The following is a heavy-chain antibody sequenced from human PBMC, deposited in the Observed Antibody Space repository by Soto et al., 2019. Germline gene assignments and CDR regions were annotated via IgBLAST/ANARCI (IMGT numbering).Heavy chain of an antibody. CDR2: ISTYNGNP. D-gene: IGHD1-7*01. V-gene: IGHV1-18*01. Sequence: QIQLVQSGAEVKKPGASVKVSCKASGYIFTSQGISWVRQAPGQGLEWMGWISTYNGNPNYAQKLQGRVTMTTNTSTTTAVLELRSLTSDDTAVYYCARGRTRALVYWGQGTPVIFSS. CDR3: ARGRTRALVY. CDR1: GYIFTSQG. J-gene: IGHJ4*02.